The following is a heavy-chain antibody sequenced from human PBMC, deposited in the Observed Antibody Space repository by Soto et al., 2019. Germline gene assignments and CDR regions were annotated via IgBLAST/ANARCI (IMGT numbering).Heavy chain of an antibody. CDR1: GGSISSGGYY. Sequence: SETLSLTCTVSGGSISSGGYYWSWIRQHPGKGLEWIGYIYYSGSTYYNPSLKSRVTISVDTSKNQFSLKLSSVTAADTAVYYCARIRYCSSTSCYPANDAFDIWAQRTMVTVS. V-gene: IGHV4-31*03. CDR3: ARIRYCSSTSCYPANDAFDI. J-gene: IGHJ3*02. CDR2: IYYSGST. D-gene: IGHD2-2*01.